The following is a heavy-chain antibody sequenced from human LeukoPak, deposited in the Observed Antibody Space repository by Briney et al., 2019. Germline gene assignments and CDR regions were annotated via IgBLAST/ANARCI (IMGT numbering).Heavy chain of an antibody. CDR1: GFSLSTSGVG. Sequence: SGPTLVNPTQTLTLTCTFSGFSLSTSGVGVGWIRQPPSKALEWLALIYWNDDKTYSPSLKSRLTITKDTSKNQVVLTMTNMDPVDTATYYCAHRLTAVAGKLYYFDYWGEGTLVTVSS. J-gene: IGHJ4*02. V-gene: IGHV2-5*01. CDR3: AHRLTAVAGKLYYFDY. CDR2: IYWNDDK. D-gene: IGHD6-19*01.